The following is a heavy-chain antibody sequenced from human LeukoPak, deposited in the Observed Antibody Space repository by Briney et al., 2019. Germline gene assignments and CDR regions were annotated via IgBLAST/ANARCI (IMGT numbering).Heavy chain of an antibody. CDR1: GXTVSSY. CDR2: IYSGGSI. Sequence: PGGSLGLSCAASGXTVSSYMSWVRQAPGKGLEWVSVIYSGGSIYYADSVKGRFTISRDKSKNTLYLQMNSLRAEDTAVYYCARPPYGGVDYWGQGTLVTVSS. J-gene: IGHJ4*02. V-gene: IGHV3-66*04. CDR3: ARPPYGGVDY. D-gene: IGHD4-23*01.